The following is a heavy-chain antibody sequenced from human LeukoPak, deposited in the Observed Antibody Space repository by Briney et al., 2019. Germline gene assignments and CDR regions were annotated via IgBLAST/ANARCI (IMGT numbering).Heavy chain of an antibody. Sequence: GSSVKVSCKAAGGTFSSYAISWVRQAPGQGLEWMGRIIPILGIANYAQKFQGRVTITADKSTSTAYMELSSLRSEDTAVYYCASPGSFDYWGQGTLVTVSS. V-gene: IGHV1-69*04. J-gene: IGHJ4*02. D-gene: IGHD3-10*01. CDR1: GGTFSSYA. CDR2: IIPILGIA. CDR3: ASPGSFDY.